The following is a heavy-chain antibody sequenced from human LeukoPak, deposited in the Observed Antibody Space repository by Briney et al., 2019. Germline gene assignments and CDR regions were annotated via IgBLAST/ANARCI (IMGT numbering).Heavy chain of an antibody. J-gene: IGHJ6*02. V-gene: IGHV1-2*02. D-gene: IGHD3-9*01. Sequence: ASVKVSCKASGYTFTGYYMHWVRQAPGQGLEWMGWINPNSGGTNYAQKFQGRVTMTRDTSISTAYMERSRLRSDDTAVYYCARDPKHYDILTGYYHLGYYYYGMDVWGQGTTVTVSS. CDR1: GYTFTGYY. CDR3: ARDPKHYDILTGYYHLGYYYYGMDV. CDR2: INPNSGGT.